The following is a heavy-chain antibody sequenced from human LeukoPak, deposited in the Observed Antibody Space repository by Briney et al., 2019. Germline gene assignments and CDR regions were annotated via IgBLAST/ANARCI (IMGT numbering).Heavy chain of an antibody. D-gene: IGHD3-10*01. CDR2: TYSGGRT. CDR3: ARVYYGSGSLHYYYYYLDV. CDR1: GFTVSSNY. J-gene: IGHJ6*03. Sequence: GGSLRLSCAASGFTVSSNYITWVRQAPGKGLEWVSVTYSGGRTYYADSVKGRFTISRDNSKNALNLQMHNLRAEDTTVYYCARVYYGSGSLHYYYYYLDVWGKGTTVPISS. V-gene: IGHV3-53*01.